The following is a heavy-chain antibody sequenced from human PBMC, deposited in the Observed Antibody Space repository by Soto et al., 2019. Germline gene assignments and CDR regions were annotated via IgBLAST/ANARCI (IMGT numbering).Heavy chain of an antibody. CDR3: ARGRTGTAFDY. D-gene: IGHD1-7*01. J-gene: IGHJ4*02. CDR1: GASFSGYY. Sequence: SETLSLTCAVYGASFSGYYWSWIRQPPGKGLEWIGEINHSGSTNYNPSLKSRVTISVDTSKNQFSLKLSSVTAADTAVYYCARGRTGTAFDYWGKGTLVTVSS. V-gene: IGHV4-34*01. CDR2: INHSGST.